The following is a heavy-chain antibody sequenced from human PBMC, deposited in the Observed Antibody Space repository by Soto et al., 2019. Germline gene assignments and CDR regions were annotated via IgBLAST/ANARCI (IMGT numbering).Heavy chain of an antibody. Sequence: GGSLRLSCAASGFTFSGSAMHWVRQASGKGLEWVGRIRSKANSYATAYAASVKGRFTISRDDSKNTAYLQMNSLKTEDTAVYYCTSAHDYGDSPGAFDIWGQGTMVTVSS. V-gene: IGHV3-73*01. J-gene: IGHJ3*02. CDR1: GFTFSGSA. CDR3: TSAHDYGDSPGAFDI. CDR2: IRSKANSYAT. D-gene: IGHD4-17*01.